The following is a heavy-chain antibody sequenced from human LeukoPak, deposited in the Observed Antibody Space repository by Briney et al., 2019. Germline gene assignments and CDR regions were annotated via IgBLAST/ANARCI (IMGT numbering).Heavy chain of an antibody. CDR1: GYTLTDSS. CDR3: ATLNYGDLRGGGFEV. V-gene: IGHV1-24*01. CDR2: FDPENSET. D-gene: IGHD4-17*01. J-gene: IGHJ3*01. Sequence: ASVKVSCKVSGYTLTDSSIHWVRQAPGKGLEWMGGFDPENSETIYAQRFQGRVTMTEDTSSDTAYMFLTSLRSEDTALYYCATLNYGDLRGGGFEVWGQGTMVSVSS.